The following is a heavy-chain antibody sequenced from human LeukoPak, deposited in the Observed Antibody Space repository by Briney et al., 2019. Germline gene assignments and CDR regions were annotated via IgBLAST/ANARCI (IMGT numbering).Heavy chain of an antibody. CDR1: GFTFSSYD. CDR3: ARVGGRYYGDAFDI. V-gene: IGHV3-13*01. D-gene: IGHD1-26*01. Sequence: PGGSLRLSCAASGFTFSSYDMHWVRQATGKGLEWVSAIGTAGDTYYPGSVKGRFTISRENAKNSLYLQMNSLRAGDTAVYYCARVGGRYYGDAFDIWGQGTMVTVSS. J-gene: IGHJ3*02. CDR2: IGTAGDT.